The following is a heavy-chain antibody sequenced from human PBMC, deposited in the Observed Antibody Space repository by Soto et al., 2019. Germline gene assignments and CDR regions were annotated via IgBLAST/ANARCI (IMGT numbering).Heavy chain of an antibody. J-gene: IGHJ4*02. V-gene: IGHV1-3*01. CDR1: GYTFTSYA. CDR3: ARGTCSGGSCYSFHFDY. Sequence: QVQLVQSGAEVKKPGASVKVSCEASGYTFTSYAMHWVRQAPGQRLEWMGWINAGNGNTIYSQKFQGRVTITRDTSASTAYMELSSLRSEDTAVYYCARGTCSGGSCYSFHFDYGGQGTLVTVSS. CDR2: INAGNGNT. D-gene: IGHD2-15*01.